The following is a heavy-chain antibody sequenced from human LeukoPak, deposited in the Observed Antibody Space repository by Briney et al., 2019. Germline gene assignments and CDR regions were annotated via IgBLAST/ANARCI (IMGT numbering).Heavy chain of an antibody. CDR2: INWNGGST. CDR1: GFKFDDYG. CDR3: ARDWARTGYCTSTNCPDAFDF. D-gene: IGHD2-2*01. Sequence: PGGSLRLSCAGSGFKFDDYGMNWVRQVPGKGLEWISAINWNGGSTHYADSVRGRFTISRDNARNSMFLHMNSLRAEDTAVYFCARDWARTGYCTSTNCPDAFDFWRQVTMLTVSS. J-gene: IGHJ3*01. V-gene: IGHV3-20*04.